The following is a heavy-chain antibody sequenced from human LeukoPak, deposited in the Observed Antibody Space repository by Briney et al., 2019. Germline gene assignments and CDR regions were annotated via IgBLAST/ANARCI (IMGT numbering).Heavy chain of an antibody. D-gene: IGHD4-17*01. Sequence: SETLSLTCTVSGGSISSYYWSWIRQPAGKGLEWIGRIHTSGSTNYNPSLKSRVTMSVDTSKNHFSLKLSSVTAADTAVYYCARSGYDDYGDYQFDYWGQGTLVTVSS. CDR2: IHTSGST. V-gene: IGHV4-4*07. CDR1: GGSISSYY. J-gene: IGHJ4*02. CDR3: ARSGYDDYGDYQFDY.